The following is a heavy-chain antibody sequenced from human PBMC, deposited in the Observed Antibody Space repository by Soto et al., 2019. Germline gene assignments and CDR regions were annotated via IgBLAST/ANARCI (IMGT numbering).Heavy chain of an antibody. J-gene: IGHJ6*02. V-gene: IGHV3-30-3*02. CDR3: AKTSGGSNYYYYGMDV. CDR2: ISYDGNVK. D-gene: IGHD2-15*01. Sequence: QGKLVESGGGVVQPGRSLSLSCTASRFFFSAYAMHWVRQAPGKGLEWVAVISYDGNVKYYAESVKGRFTISRDNYKDTLYLQMNSLRGEDTAVYYCAKTSGGSNYYYYGMDVWGQGTAVTVSS. CDR1: RFFFSAYA.